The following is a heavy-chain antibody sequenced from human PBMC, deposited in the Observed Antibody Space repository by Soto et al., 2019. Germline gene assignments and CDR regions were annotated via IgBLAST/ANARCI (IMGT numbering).Heavy chain of an antibody. J-gene: IGHJ6*02. CDR2: IYYSGST. CDR1: GGSISSGGYY. CDR3: ARVFGFGGMDV. Sequence: QVQLQESGPGLVKPSQTLSLTCTVSGGSISSGGYYWSWIRQHPGKGLEWIGYIYYSGSTYYNPSLKRRVTIAVATSKNPFSLKLSSVTAADTAVYYCARVFGFGGMDVWGQGTTVTVSS. V-gene: IGHV4-31*03. D-gene: IGHD3-10*01.